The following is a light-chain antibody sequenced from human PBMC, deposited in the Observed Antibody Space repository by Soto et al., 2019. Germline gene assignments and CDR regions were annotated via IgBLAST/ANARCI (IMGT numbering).Light chain of an antibody. J-gene: IGKJ4*01. CDR2: DSS. CDR3: QQRSDWPST. CDR1: QSVGTY. V-gene: IGKV3-11*01. Sequence: EIVLTQSPATLSLSPGERATLSCRASQSVGTYFAWYQQKPGHAPRLLIYDSSNRATGIPARFSGSGSGTDFTLTISSLEPEDFAVYYCQQRSDWPSTFGGGTKVEIK.